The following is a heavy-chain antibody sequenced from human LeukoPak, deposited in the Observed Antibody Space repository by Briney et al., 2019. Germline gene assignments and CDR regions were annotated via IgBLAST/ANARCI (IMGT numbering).Heavy chain of an antibody. CDR2: ISSSGSTI. CDR1: GFTFSSYE. V-gene: IGHV3-48*03. D-gene: IGHD5-18*01. J-gene: IGHJ6*02. Sequence: GGSLRLSCAASGFTFSSYEMNWVRQAPGKGLEWVSYISSSGSTIYYADSVKGRFTISRDNAKNSLYLQMNSLRAEDTAAYYCARDLEYSYGYPTAFYYYYGMDVWGQGTTVTVSS. CDR3: ARDLEYSYGYPTAFYYYYGMDV.